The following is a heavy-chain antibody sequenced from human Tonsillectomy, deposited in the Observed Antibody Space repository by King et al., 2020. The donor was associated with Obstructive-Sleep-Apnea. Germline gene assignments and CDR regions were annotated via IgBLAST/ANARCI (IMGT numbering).Heavy chain of an antibody. J-gene: IGHJ4*02. D-gene: IGHD4-17*01. CDR1: GFTFSSYA. CDR2: ISGSGGST. CDR3: AKGMTTVTTWPYDY. V-gene: IGHV3-23*04. Sequence: VQLVESGGGLIQPGGSQRLSCAASGFTFSSYAMSWVRQAPGKGREWVSSISGSGGSTFYADSVKGRFTISKDNSKNTLFLQMNSLRAEDTAVYYCAKGMTTVTTWPYDYWGQGTLVTVSS.